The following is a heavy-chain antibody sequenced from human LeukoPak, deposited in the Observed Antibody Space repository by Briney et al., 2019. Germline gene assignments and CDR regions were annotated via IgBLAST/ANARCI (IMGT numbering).Heavy chain of an antibody. D-gene: IGHD3-10*02. CDR1: GFTFSSYS. Sequence: PGGSLRLSCAASGFTFSSYSMNWVRQAPGKGLEWVSSISSSSSNIYYADSVKGRFTISRDNAKNSLYLQMNSLKTEDTAVYYCTMYNVGFESWGQGTLVTVSS. J-gene: IGHJ4*02. V-gene: IGHV3-21*04. CDR2: ISSSSSNI. CDR3: TMYNVGFES.